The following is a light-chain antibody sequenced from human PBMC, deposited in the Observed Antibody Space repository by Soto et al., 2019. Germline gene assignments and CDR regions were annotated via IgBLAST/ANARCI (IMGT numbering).Light chain of an antibody. CDR3: SSYTSSSTLVV. CDR1: SSDVGGYNY. V-gene: IGLV2-14*01. Sequence: QSALTQPASVSGSPGQSITISCTGTSSDVGGYNYVSWYQQHPGKAPKLMIYEVSNRPSGVSNRFSGSKSGNTASLTISGLQADEADYYCSSYTSSSTLVVFGGGTKVTVL. CDR2: EVS. J-gene: IGLJ2*01.